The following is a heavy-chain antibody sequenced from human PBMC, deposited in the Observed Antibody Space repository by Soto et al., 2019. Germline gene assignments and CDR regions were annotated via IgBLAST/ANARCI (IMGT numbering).Heavy chain of an antibody. CDR1: GFTFSSYW. J-gene: IGHJ4*02. Sequence: GGSLRLSCAASGFTFSSYWMSWVRQAPGKGLEWVANIKQDGSEKYYVDSVKGRFTISRDNAKNSLYLQMNSLRAEDTAVYYCARGTKGGIVVIDYWGQGTLVTVSS. CDR2: IKQDGSEK. D-gene: IGHD1-26*01. CDR3: ARGTKGGIVVIDY. V-gene: IGHV3-7*01.